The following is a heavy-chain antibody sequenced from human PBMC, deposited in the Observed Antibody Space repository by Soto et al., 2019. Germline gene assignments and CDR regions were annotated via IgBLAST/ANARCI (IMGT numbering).Heavy chain of an antibody. CDR2: VHYSGST. CDR3: ARDLLLGNYEHWFDH. J-gene: IGHJ5*02. V-gene: IGHV4-59*01. D-gene: IGHD1-7*01. CDR1: GGSINGYY. Sequence: PXETLSLTCTVPGGSINGYYWSWIRQPPGRGLDWIGYVHYSGSTNYNPSLRSRVTMSVDTSKNQFSLKLTSVTAADTAVYYCARDLLLGNYEHWFDHWGLGTLVTVSS.